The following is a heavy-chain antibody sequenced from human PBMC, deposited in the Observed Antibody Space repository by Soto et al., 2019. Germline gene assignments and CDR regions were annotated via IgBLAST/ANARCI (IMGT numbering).Heavy chain of an antibody. Sequence: SETLSLTCAVSVYSSSSGYYWGCIRQPPGKGLEWIGSIYHSGSTYYNPSLKSRVTISVDTSKNQFSLKLSSVTAADTAVYYCARDQRKYCSGGSCYSGRFDYWGQGTLVTVSS. CDR2: IYHSGST. J-gene: IGHJ4*02. CDR1: VYSSSSGYY. V-gene: IGHV4-38-2*02. D-gene: IGHD2-15*01. CDR3: ARDQRKYCSGGSCYSGRFDY.